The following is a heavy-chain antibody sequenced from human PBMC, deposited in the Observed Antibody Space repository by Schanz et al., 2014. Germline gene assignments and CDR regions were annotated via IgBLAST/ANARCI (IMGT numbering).Heavy chain of an antibody. J-gene: IGHJ4*02. CDR1: GSSFANYW. V-gene: IGHV5-10-1*03. CDR3: ARDLEGFDY. D-gene: IGHD1-1*01. CDR2: IDPSDSYT. Sequence: EVQLVQSGAEVKKPGESLRISCKGSGSSFANYWIRWVRQMPGKGLEWLGRIDPSDSYTNYSPSFRGQVTISADKSVSTAYLQWSSLKASDTAMYYCARDLEGFDYWGQGIRVTVSS.